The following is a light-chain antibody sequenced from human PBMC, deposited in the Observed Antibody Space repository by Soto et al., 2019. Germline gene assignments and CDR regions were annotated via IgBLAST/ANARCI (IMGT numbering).Light chain of an antibody. CDR2: GAS. V-gene: IGKV3-20*01. J-gene: IGKJ1*01. CDR3: QQFGGSPPSWT. CDR1: QCVSSNS. Sequence: ESVLTQSPGTLSLSPGERATLSCRASQCVSSNSLAWYQQKPGQAPRLLIYGASSRATGTPDRFSGSGSGTDFTLTISRLEPEDFAVYYCQQFGGSPPSWTFGQGTNVEI.